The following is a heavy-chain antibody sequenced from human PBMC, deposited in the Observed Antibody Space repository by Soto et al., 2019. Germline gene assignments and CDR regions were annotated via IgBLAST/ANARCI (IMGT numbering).Heavy chain of an antibody. V-gene: IGHV3-74*01. CDR3: ARRDGSGSYAFDI. Sequence: EVQLVESGGGLVQPGGSLRLSCAASGFTFSSHWMHWVRQAPGKGLVWVSRINDDGSSTTYADSVKGRFTISRDNAENTLYLQMNSLRAEDTAVYYCARRDGSGSYAFDIWGQGTMVTVSS. CDR2: INDDGSST. CDR1: GFTFSSHW. J-gene: IGHJ3*02. D-gene: IGHD3-10*01.